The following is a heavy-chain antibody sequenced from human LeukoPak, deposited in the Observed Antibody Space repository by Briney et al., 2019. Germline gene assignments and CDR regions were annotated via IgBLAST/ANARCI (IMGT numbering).Heavy chain of an antibody. J-gene: IGHJ4*02. D-gene: IGHD4-17*01. V-gene: IGHV4-39*01. CDR1: GGSIRSTSYY. Sequence: QPSETLSLTCTVSGGSIRSTSYYWGWIRQPPGKGLEWIGSIYYSGSTYYNLSLKSRVTISVDTSKSQLSLKLSSVTAADTAIYYCARAIYYGDYFDYWGQGTLVTVSS. CDR2: IYYSGST. CDR3: ARAIYYGDYFDY.